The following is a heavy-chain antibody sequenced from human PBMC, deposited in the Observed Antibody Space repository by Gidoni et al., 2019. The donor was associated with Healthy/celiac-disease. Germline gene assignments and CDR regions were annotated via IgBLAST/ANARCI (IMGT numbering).Heavy chain of an antibody. J-gene: IGHJ5*02. CDR3: ARGGVAWYQLLFWSGEDWFDP. V-gene: IGHV1-69*01. Sequence: GLEWMGGIIPIFGTANYAQKFQGRVTITADESTSTAYMELSSLRSEDTAVYYCARGGVAWYQLLFWSGEDWFDPWGQGTLVTVSS. CDR2: IIPIFGTA. D-gene: IGHD2-2*01.